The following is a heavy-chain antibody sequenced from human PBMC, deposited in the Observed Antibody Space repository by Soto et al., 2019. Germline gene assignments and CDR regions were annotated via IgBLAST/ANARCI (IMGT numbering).Heavy chain of an antibody. CDR3: VRVPHHGGTSSWVADS. V-gene: IGHV3-21*01. J-gene: IGHJ4*02. D-gene: IGHD2-15*01. Sequence: PGRSLRLSCEASGFIFTTNSTNWARQVPRKGLQWLSSISSSGTLKSYGDSVKGRLTIPRDNPKNSQLRQMHNLRGEGPGLYYCVRVPHHGGTSSWVADSWAPGTQVPV. CDR1: GFIFTTNS. CDR2: ISSSGTLK.